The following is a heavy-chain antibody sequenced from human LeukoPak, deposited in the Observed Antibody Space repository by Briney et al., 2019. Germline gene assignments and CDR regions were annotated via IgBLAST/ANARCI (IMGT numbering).Heavy chain of an antibody. Sequence: AGSLRLSCAASGFSFSSAWMSWVCQAPGKGRWWGAGIKQDGSKKYSAPPAKGRFTISREDAKNSLSLKMNSMRAEDTAVYYCARSGFWDAYPYYYMAVWGKGTTVTVSS. CDR1: GFSFSSAW. D-gene: IGHD3-16*01. CDR2: IKQDGSKK. V-gene: IGHV3-7*01. J-gene: IGHJ6*03. CDR3: ARSGFWDAYPYYYMAV.